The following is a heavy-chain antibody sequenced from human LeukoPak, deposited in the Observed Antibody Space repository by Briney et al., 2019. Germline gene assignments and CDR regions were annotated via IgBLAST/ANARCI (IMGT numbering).Heavy chain of an antibody. J-gene: IGHJ5*02. D-gene: IGHD3-3*01. CDR1: GYTFTSYG. CDR2: ISAYNGNT. CDR3: ARDSPLRFLEWLSNNWFDP. Sequence: ASVKVSCKASGYTFTSYGISWVRQAPGQGLEWMGWISAYNGNTNYAQKLQGRVTMTTDTSTSTAYMELSSLRSEDTAVYYCARDSPLRFLEWLSNNWFDPWGQGTLVTVSS. V-gene: IGHV1-18*01.